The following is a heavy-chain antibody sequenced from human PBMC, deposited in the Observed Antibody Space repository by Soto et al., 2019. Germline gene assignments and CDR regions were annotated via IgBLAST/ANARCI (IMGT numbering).Heavy chain of an antibody. V-gene: IGHV5-51*01. CDR1: RYRFTNYW. CDR3: ARWAEGVTTPHFDY. CDR2: IYPDDSDI. Sequence: GESLKISCKGSRYRFTNYWIGWVRQMPGKGLEWMGIIYPDDSDIRYSPSFQGQVTISADKSISTAYLQWSSLKASDTVMYYCARWAEGVTTPHFDYWGQGTLVTVSS. D-gene: IGHD4-17*01. J-gene: IGHJ4*01.